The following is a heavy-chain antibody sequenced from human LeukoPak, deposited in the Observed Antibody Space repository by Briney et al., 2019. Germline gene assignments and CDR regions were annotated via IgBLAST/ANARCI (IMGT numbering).Heavy chain of an antibody. Sequence: GGSLRLSCAASGFTISSNAMNWVRQAPGKGLEWVSSIISSGGNTYYADSVKGRFTISRDISKNTLYLQMDSLRAEDTAVYYCAKDKVITLEYDAFDIWGQGTMVTVSS. CDR3: AKDKVITLEYDAFDI. D-gene: IGHD3-22*01. V-gene: IGHV3-23*01. CDR2: IISSGGNT. J-gene: IGHJ3*02. CDR1: GFTISSNA.